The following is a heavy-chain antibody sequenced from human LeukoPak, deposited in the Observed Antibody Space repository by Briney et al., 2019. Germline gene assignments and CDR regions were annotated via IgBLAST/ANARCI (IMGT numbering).Heavy chain of an antibody. J-gene: IGHJ6*03. CDR3: AGELLPPGKYYYHMGV. CDR1: GASIGSGSYY. V-gene: IGHV4-61*02. Sequence: SQTLSLTCPVSGASIGSGSYYWSWIRQPAGKGLEWIGRIYTTGSTDYNPSLKSRFSMSIDTSKNQLSLRLSSVTAADTAVYYCAGELLPPGKYYYHMGVWGKGTTLTVSS. CDR2: IYTTGST. D-gene: IGHD3-22*01.